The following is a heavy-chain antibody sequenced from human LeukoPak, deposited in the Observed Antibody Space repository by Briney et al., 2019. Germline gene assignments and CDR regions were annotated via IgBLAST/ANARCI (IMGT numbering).Heavy chain of an antibody. J-gene: IGHJ6*02. CDR3: ARTTVTTPYYYYGMDV. CDR2: IYHSGST. CDR1: GGSISSGDYY. D-gene: IGHD4-17*01. Sequence: SETLSLTCTVSGGSISSGDYYWSWIRRPPGKGLEWIGSIYHSGSTYYNPSLKSRVTISVDTSKNQFSLKVSSVTAADTAVYYCARTTVTTPYYYYGMDVWGQGTTVTVSS. V-gene: IGHV4-30-4*08.